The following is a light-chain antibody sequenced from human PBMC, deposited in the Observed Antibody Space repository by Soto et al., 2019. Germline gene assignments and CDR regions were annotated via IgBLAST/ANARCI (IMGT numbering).Light chain of an antibody. V-gene: IGKV3-15*01. CDR1: QSVSNN. CDR2: YAS. Sequence: EIMMTQSPAILSVSPGERDTLSCRASQSVSNNLAWYQQKPGQVPRLLIYYASTRATGVPTRFSGSGSGTDFTLTISSLQSEDFAVYYCQQYDTWPPLTFGQGTRLEIK. CDR3: QQYDTWPPLT. J-gene: IGKJ5*01.